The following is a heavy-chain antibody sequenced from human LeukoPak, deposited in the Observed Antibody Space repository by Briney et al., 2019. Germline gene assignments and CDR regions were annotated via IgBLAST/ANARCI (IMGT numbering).Heavy chain of an antibody. J-gene: IGHJ5*02. D-gene: IGHD1-26*01. Sequence: GGSLRLSCAASGFTFSSYAMSWVRQAPGKGREWVSAISGSGGSTYYADSVKGRFTISRDNSKNTLYLQMNSLRAENTAVYYCAKDRWELLHRGWFDPWGQGTLVTVSS. CDR1: GFTFSSYA. CDR3: AKDRWELLHRGWFDP. V-gene: IGHV3-23*01. CDR2: ISGSGGST.